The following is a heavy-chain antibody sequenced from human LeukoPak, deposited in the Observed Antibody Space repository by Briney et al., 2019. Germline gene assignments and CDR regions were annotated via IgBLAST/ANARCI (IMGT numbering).Heavy chain of an antibody. Sequence: GRSLRLSCAASGFTVSSNYMSWVRQAPGKGLEWVSVIYSGGSTYYADSVKGRFTISRDNSKNTLYLQMNSLRAEDTAVYYCARERAELLWFGEYYYYGMDVWGQGTTVTVSS. CDR3: ARERAELLWFGEYYYYGMDV. CDR1: GFTVSSNY. CDR2: IYSGGST. V-gene: IGHV3-53*01. J-gene: IGHJ6*02. D-gene: IGHD3-10*01.